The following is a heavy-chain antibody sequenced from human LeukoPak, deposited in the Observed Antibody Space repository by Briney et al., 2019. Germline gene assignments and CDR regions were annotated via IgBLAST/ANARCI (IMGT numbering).Heavy chain of an antibody. D-gene: IGHD3-22*01. Sequence: GASVKVSCKASGYTFTSYGISWVRQAPGQGLEWMGWISAYNGNTNYAQKLQGRVTMTTDTSTSTAYMELRGLRSDDTAVYYCARGYYDSSGYAPYYYYYYYMDVWGKGTTVTVSS. CDR2: ISAYNGNT. CDR3: ARGYYDSSGYAPYYYYYYYMDV. J-gene: IGHJ6*03. CDR1: GYTFTSYG. V-gene: IGHV1-18*01.